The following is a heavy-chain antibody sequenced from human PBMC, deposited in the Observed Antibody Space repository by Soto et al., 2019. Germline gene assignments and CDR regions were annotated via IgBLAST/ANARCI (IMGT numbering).Heavy chain of an antibody. J-gene: IGHJ4*02. Sequence: SETLSLTCAVYGGSFSGYYWSWIRQPPGKGLEWIGDINHSGSTNYNPSLKSRVTISVDTSKNQFSLKLSSVTAADTAVYYCARDSGAYCGGDCYSFDYWGQGTLVTVSS. D-gene: IGHD2-21*02. V-gene: IGHV4-34*01. CDR1: GGSFSGYY. CDR3: ARDSGAYCGGDCYSFDY. CDR2: INHSGST.